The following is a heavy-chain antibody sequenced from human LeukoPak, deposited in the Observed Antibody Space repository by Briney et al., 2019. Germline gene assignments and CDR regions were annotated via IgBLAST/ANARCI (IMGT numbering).Heavy chain of an antibody. D-gene: IGHD6-13*01. J-gene: IGHJ4*02. CDR3: AMRSSSSWYYFDY. CDR2: INHSGST. Sequence: SETLSLTCAVYGGSFSGYYWSWIRQPPGKGLEWIGEINHSGSTNYNPSLKSRVTISVDTSKNQFSLKLSSVTAADTAVYYCAMRSSSSWYYFDYWGQGTLVTVSS. V-gene: IGHV4-34*01. CDR1: GGSFSGYY.